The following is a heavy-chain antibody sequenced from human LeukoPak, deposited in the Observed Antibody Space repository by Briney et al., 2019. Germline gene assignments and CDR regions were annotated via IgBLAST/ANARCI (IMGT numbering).Heavy chain of an antibody. D-gene: IGHD2-2*01. CDR1: GYTFTGYY. Sequence: ASVTVSCKASGYTFTGYYMHWVRQAPGQGLEWMGWINPNSGGTNYAQKFQGRVTMTRDTSISTAYMELSRLRSDDTAVYYCARGTRVIVVVPAAQCPYWGQGTLVTVSS. J-gene: IGHJ4*02. CDR3: ARGTRVIVVVPAAQCPY. V-gene: IGHV1-2*02. CDR2: INPNSGGT.